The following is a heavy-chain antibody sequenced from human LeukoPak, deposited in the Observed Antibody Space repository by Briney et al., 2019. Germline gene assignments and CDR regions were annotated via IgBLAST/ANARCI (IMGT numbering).Heavy chain of an antibody. CDR3: ARGRDFDY. CDR1: GYTFTGYY. V-gene: IGHV1-8*02. Sequence: ASVQVSCQASGYTFTGYYMHWVRQATGQGLEWMGWMNPNSGNTGYAQKFQGRVTMTRNTSISTAYMELSSLRSEDTAVYYCARGRDFDYWGQGTLVTVSS. CDR2: MNPNSGNT. J-gene: IGHJ4*02.